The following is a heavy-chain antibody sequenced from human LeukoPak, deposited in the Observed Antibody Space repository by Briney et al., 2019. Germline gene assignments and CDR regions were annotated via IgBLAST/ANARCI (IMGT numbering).Heavy chain of an antibody. Sequence: PETLSLTCTVSGGSISSYYWSWIRQPAGKGLEWIGRIYTSGSTNYNPSLKSRVTMSVDTSKNQFSLKLSSVTAADTAVYYCARVSPNYDFWSGYYIYYYMDVWGKGTTVTVSS. CDR2: IYTSGST. CDR1: GGSISSYY. D-gene: IGHD3-3*01. CDR3: ARVSPNYDFWSGYYIYYYMDV. V-gene: IGHV4-4*07. J-gene: IGHJ6*03.